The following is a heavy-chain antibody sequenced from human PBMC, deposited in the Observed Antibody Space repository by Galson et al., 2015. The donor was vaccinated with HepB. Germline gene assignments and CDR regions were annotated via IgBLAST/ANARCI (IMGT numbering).Heavy chain of an antibody. Sequence: SVKVSCKASGYTFTRYGISWVRQSPGQGLEWMGWISAYNGDTSFTQKFQGRLTMTTDTSTSTAYMELRSLRSDDTAVYYCAREKYGDYVFDPWGQGTLVTVSS. D-gene: IGHD4-17*01. J-gene: IGHJ5*02. CDR1: GYTFTRYG. CDR2: ISAYNGDT. CDR3: AREKYGDYVFDP. V-gene: IGHV1-18*01.